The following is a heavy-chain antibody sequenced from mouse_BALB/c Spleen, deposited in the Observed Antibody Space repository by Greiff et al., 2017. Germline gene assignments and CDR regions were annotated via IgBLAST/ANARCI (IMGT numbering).Heavy chain of an antibody. V-gene: IGHV1S22*01. CDR2: IYPGSGST. CDR3: TRSYDYDYYYAMDY. Sequence: LQQPGSELVRPGASVKLSCKASGYTFTSYWMHWVKQRHGQGLEWIGNIYPGSGSTNYDEKFKSKGTLTVDTSSSTAYMHLSSLTSEDSAVYYCTRSYDYDYYYAMDYWGQGTSVTVSS. CDR1: GYTFTSYW. J-gene: IGHJ4*01. D-gene: IGHD2-4*01.